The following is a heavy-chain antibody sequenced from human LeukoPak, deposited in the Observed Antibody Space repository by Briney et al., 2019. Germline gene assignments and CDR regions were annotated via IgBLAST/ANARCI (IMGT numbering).Heavy chain of an antibody. CDR1: GFTFSSYG. V-gene: IGHV3-33*01. CDR2: IWYDGSNK. CDR3: ARASYNSGWYYFDI. Sequence: GRSLRLSCAASGFTFSSYGMHWVRQAPGKGLEWVAVIWYDGSNKYYADSVKGRFTISRDNSKNTLYLQMNSLRAEDTDVYYCARASYNSGWYYFDIWGQGTLVTVSS. D-gene: IGHD6-19*01. J-gene: IGHJ4*02.